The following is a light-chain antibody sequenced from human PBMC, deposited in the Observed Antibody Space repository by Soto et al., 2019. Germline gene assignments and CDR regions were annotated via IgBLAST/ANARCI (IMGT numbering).Light chain of an antibody. CDR3: SSYAGSNNLL. CDR2: EVS. J-gene: IGLJ2*01. CDR1: SRDVGGYNY. Sequence: QSALTQPPSASGSPGQSVTISCTGTSRDVGGYNYVSWYQQHPGKAPKLMIYEVSMRPSGVPDRFSGSKSGNTASLTVSGLQAEDEADYYCSSYAGSNNLLFGGGTKLTVL. V-gene: IGLV2-8*01.